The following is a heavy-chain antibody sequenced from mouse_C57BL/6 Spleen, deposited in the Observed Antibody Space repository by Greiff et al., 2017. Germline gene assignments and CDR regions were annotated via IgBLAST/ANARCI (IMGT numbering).Heavy chain of an antibody. V-gene: IGHV3-6*01. D-gene: IGHD3-3*01. Sequence: VQLQQSGPGLVKPSQSLSLTCSVTGYSITSGYYWNWIRQFPGNKLEWMGYISYDGSNNYNPSLKNRISITRDTSKNQFFLKLNSVTTEDTATYYCARSPYYFDYWGTGTTLTVSS. CDR3: ARSPYYFDY. CDR1: GYSITSGYY. J-gene: IGHJ2*01. CDR2: ISYDGSN.